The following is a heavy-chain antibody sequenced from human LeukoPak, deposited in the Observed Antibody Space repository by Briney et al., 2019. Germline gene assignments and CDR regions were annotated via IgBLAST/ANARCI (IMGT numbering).Heavy chain of an antibody. CDR1: GYTFTSYG. J-gene: IGHJ6*02. CDR2: ISAYNGNT. D-gene: IGHD2-2*01. CDR3: AREGYCSSTSCPDYYYYYGMDV. V-gene: IGHV1-18*01. Sequence: ASVKVSCKASGYTFTSYGISWVRQAPGQGLEWMGWISAYNGNTNYAQKLQGRVTMTTDTSTSTAYMELRSPRSDDTAVYYCAREGYCSSTSCPDYYYYYGMDVWGQGTTVTVSS.